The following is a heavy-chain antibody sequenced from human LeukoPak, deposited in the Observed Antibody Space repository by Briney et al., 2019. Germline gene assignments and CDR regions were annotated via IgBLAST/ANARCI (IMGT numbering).Heavy chain of an antibody. J-gene: IGHJ4*02. CDR1: GFTFSNYA. Sequence: GGSLRLSCAASGFTFSNYAMRWVRQAPGKGLEWVSVISGSGGSTYYADSVKGRFTISRDNSKNTLYLQMNSLRAEDTALYYCAKDLSSGTWRGFDYWGQGTLVTVSS. D-gene: IGHD3-3*01. V-gene: IGHV3-23*01. CDR2: ISGSGGST. CDR3: AKDLSSGTWRGFDY.